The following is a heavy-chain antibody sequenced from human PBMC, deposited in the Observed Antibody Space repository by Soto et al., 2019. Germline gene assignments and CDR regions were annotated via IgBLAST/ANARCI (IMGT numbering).Heavy chain of an antibody. J-gene: IGHJ4*02. CDR1: GFTFSNYC. CDR3: AKVSSSWYAGFFDL. Sequence: GGSLSLSCAASGFTFSNYCIHLVRPAPGKGLEWVTVVGNDGTVQYYADSAKGRFTISRDNSMNTLYLQMNTLRAEDTAIYYCAKVSSSWYAGFFDLWGQGTLVTVSS. V-gene: IGHV3-33*06. CDR2: VGNDGTVQ. D-gene: IGHD6-13*01.